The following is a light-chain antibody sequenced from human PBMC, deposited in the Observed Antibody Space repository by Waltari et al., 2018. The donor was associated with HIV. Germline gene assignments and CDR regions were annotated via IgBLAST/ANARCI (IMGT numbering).Light chain of an antibody. CDR2: WAS. V-gene: IGKV4-1*01. J-gene: IGKJ2*01. Sequence: DVVLTQSPDLLSVSLVERATINCKCTQSLLYTSKKKHDLAWYQHRPGQAPKLLMYWASTRDSGFPDRFIGSGAGTDFTRTITIFQAADVALYYCLQYESSPSFGQGPKLEI. CDR1: QSLLYTSKKKHD. CDR3: LQYESSPS.